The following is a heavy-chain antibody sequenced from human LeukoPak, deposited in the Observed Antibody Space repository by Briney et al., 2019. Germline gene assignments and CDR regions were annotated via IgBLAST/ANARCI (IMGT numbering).Heavy chain of an antibody. Sequence: GGSLRLSCAASGFTFRTYTINWVRQAPGKGLEWVASIGGSGSFIYYAESVKGRFTISRDNAKNSVYLQLSSLRVEDTAVYYCARLATWDYYYMDVWGTGTTVTVSS. CDR3: ARLATWDYYYMDV. CDR2: IGGSGSFI. V-gene: IGHV3-48*01. CDR1: GFTFRTYT. D-gene: IGHD3-3*02. J-gene: IGHJ6*03.